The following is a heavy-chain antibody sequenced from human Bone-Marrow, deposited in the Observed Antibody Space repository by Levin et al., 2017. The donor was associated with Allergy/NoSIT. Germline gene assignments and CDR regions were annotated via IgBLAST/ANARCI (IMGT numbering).Heavy chain of an antibody. CDR2: INAGNGNT. Sequence: ASVKVSCTASGYTFKNYAIHWVRHAPGQRLEWLGWINAGNGNTKYSQKFQDRVTLTRDTSANTVSLELNNLRSEDTAVFYCAKSLGVLSNVWYVFDSWGQGTLVIVSS. J-gene: IGHJ5*01. V-gene: IGHV1-3*01. D-gene: IGHD6-13*01. CDR3: AKSLGVLSNVWYVFDS. CDR1: GYTFKNYA.